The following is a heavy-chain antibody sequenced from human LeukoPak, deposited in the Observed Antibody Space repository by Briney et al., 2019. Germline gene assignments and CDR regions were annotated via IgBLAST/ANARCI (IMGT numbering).Heavy chain of an antibody. CDR2: INHSGST. CDR3: ARAPYITIFGVVIIGYYYYGMDV. D-gene: IGHD3-3*01. J-gene: IGHJ6*02. CDR1: GGSFSGYY. V-gene: IGHV4-34*01. Sequence: SETLSLTCAVYGGSFSGYYWSWIRQPPGKGLEWIGEINHSGSTNYNPSLKSRVTISVDTSKNQFSLKLSSVTAADTAVYYCARAPYITIFGVVIIGYYYYGMDVWGQGTTVTVSS.